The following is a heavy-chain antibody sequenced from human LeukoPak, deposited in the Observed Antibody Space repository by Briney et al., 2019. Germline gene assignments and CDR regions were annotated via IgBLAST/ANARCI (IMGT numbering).Heavy chain of an antibody. CDR1: GDTFTSYD. Sequence: ASVKVSCKASGDTFTSYDINWVRQATGQGLEWMGWMNPNSGNTGYAQKFQGRVTITRNTSISTAYMELSSLRSEDTAVYYCARNSGSQHDAFDIWGQGTMVTVSS. CDR2: MNPNSGNT. CDR3: ARNSGSQHDAFDI. J-gene: IGHJ3*02. V-gene: IGHV1-8*03. D-gene: IGHD1-26*01.